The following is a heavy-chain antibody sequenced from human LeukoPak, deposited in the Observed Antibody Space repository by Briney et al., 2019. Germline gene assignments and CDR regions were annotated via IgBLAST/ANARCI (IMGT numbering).Heavy chain of an antibody. V-gene: IGHV4-59*08. D-gene: IGHD3-9*01. CDR1: GGSISSYY. Sequence: SETLSLTCTVSGGSISSYYWSWIRQPPGKGLEWIGYIYYSGSTNYNPSLKSRVTISVDTSKNQFSLKLSSVTAADTAVYYCARGRGLRYFDWLLYFDYWGQGTLVTVSS. J-gene: IGHJ4*02. CDR3: ARGRGLRYFDWLLYFDY. CDR2: IYYSGST.